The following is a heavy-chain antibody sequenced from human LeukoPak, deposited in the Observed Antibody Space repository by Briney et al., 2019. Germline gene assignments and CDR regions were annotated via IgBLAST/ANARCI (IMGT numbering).Heavy chain of an antibody. Sequence: GGSLSLSCAASGFSFSSYEMNWVRQPAGKGLEWVSYITSSGSTIYYPDCVKGRFTISRDNAKYSLYLQMNGLRAEDTAVYYCGELGITMIGGVWGKGTTVTISS. V-gene: IGHV3-48*03. CDR1: GFSFSSYE. CDR3: GELGITMIGGV. D-gene: IGHD3-10*02. CDR2: ITSSGSTI. J-gene: IGHJ6*04.